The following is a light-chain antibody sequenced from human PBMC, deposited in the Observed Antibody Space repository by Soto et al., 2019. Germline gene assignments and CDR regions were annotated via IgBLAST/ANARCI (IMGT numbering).Light chain of an antibody. J-gene: IGKJ4*01. Sequence: DTQLTHSPSTLSASLLDGGAIXLRASQSLNIWLAWYQQKPGRAPKLLIYDASTLQSGVPSRFSGSGSETEFSLTIRALQPEDFATYYCQQLSRYPLTFGGGTKVDI. CDR1: QSLNIW. CDR2: DAS. CDR3: QQLSRYPLT. V-gene: IGKV1-5*01.